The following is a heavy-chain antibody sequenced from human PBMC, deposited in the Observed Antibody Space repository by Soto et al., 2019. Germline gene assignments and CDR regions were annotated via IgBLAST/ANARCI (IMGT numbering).Heavy chain of an antibody. Sequence: PGGSLRLSCAASGFTFSSYGLHWVRQAPVNGLEFVASVSYYLSNKHYGDSVKGRFTISRYNSMNSLDLQMNSLRADYTALYYCXKDTYYYDRSGYYTYDHWGQGTKVTVSS. CDR3: XKDTYYYDRSGYYTYDH. CDR2: VSYYLSNK. J-gene: IGHJ4*02. V-gene: IGHV3-30*18. D-gene: IGHD3-22*01. CDR1: GFTFSSYG.